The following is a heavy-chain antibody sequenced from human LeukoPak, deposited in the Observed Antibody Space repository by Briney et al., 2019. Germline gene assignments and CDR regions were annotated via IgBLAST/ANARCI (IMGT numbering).Heavy chain of an antibody. CDR2: IHHSGNT. CDR1: GGSISSSSYY. J-gene: IGHJ4*02. D-gene: IGHD3-16*01. CDR3: AREPRWAGDLGGFDS. V-gene: IGHV4-39*07. Sequence: SETLSLTCTVSGGSISSSSYYWGWIRQPPGKGLEWIGSIHHSGNTYYNPSFKSRVTISVDTSKNQFSLKLSSVTAADTAVYYCAREPRWAGDLGGFDSWGQGPLVTVSS.